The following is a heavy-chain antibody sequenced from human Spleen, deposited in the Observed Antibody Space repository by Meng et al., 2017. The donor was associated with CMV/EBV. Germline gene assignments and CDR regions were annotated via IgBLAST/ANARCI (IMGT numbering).Heavy chain of an antibody. CDR3: AKDFCSSTSCFFDH. Sequence: GESLKISCAASGFTFSAYSMNWVRQAPGKGLEWVSYISSSSSTTYYADSVKGRFTISRDNNKNSLYLQMNSLRSEDTAVYYCAKDFCSSTSCFFDHWGQGTLVTVSS. CDR1: GFTFSAYS. CDR2: ISSSSSTT. D-gene: IGHD2-2*01. V-gene: IGHV3-48*04. J-gene: IGHJ4*02.